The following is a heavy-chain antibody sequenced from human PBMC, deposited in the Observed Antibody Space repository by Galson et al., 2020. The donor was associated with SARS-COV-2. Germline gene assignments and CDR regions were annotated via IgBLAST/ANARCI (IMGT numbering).Heavy chain of an antibody. J-gene: IGHJ5*02. V-gene: IGHV1-24*01. Sequence: ASVKVSCKVSGYTLTELSMHWVRQAPGQGLEWMGGFDPEDGETIYAQKFQGRVTMTEDTSTDTAYMELSSLRSEDTAVYYCATGSLGFGELSFWFDPWGQGTLVTVSS. D-gene: IGHD3-10*01. CDR3: ATGSLGFGELSFWFDP. CDR2: FDPEDGET. CDR1: GYTLTELS.